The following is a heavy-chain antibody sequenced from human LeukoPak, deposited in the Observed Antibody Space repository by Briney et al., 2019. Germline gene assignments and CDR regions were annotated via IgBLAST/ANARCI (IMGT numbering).Heavy chain of an antibody. CDR2: VSYDGSNK. V-gene: IGHV3-30*18. CDR1: GFSFRSHG. CDR3: AKDRGY. Sequence: GGSLRLSCAASGFSFRSHGMHWVRQAPGKGLEWVAVVSYDGSNKYFADSVKGRFTISRDNSKNTLYLQMNSLRPEDTAVYYCAKDRGYWGQGTLVTVSS. J-gene: IGHJ4*02.